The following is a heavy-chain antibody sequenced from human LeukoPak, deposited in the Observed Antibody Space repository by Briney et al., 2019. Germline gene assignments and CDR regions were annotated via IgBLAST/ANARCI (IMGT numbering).Heavy chain of an antibody. J-gene: IGHJ4*02. Sequence: ASVTVSCKVSGHTLSEVSMHWVRQAPGQGLEWVGGFDPRGGETVLARKFQGRVTLTEDTSADTSSIELRSLRSEDTAVYYCATSDRQFCSPSSCYMPFDFWGRGTLVTVSS. CDR2: FDPRGGET. CDR1: GHTLSEVS. V-gene: IGHV1-24*01. D-gene: IGHD2-2*02. CDR3: ATSDRQFCSPSSCYMPFDF.